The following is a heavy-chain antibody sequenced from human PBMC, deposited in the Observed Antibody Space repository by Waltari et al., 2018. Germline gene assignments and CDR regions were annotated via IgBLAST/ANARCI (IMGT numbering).Heavy chain of an antibody. CDR3: AKGIAAAGPRWFDP. Sequence: EVQLLESGGGLVQPGGSVRLSCAASGFNFSSYAIGWARQAPGKGLEWVSAISGSGGSTYYADSVKGRFTISRDNSKNTLYLQMNSLRAEDTAVYYCAKGIAAAGPRWFDPWGQGTLVTVSS. D-gene: IGHD6-13*01. CDR2: ISGSGGST. J-gene: IGHJ5*02. V-gene: IGHV3-23*01. CDR1: GFNFSSYA.